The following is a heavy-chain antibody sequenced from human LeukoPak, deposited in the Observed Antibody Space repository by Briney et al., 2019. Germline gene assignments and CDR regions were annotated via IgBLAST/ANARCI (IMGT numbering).Heavy chain of an antibody. CDR3: ARGPIVLMVYAPDYYYYYMDV. J-gene: IGHJ6*03. V-gene: IGHV1-46*01. CDR1: GYTFTSYY. CDR2: INPSGGST. Sequence: ASVKVPCKASGYTFTSYYMHWVRQAPGQGLEWMGIINPSGGSTSYAQKLQGRVTMTRDMSTSTVYMELSSLRSEDTAVYYCARGPIVLMVYAPDYYYYYMDVWGKGTTVTVSS. D-gene: IGHD2-8*01.